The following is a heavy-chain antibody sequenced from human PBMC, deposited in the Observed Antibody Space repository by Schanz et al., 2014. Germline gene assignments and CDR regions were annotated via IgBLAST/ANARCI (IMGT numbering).Heavy chain of an antibody. CDR2: INGDGSNT. CDR1: GFTFSPYW. Sequence: EVQLVESGGGLVQPGGSLRLSCGSSGFTFSPYWMHWVRQAPGKGLVWVSRINGDGSNTNYADSVKGRFGISRDNSENTLYLQMSSLRVEDTAVYYCAKDPRGDKNDRAYYFDYWGQGTLVSVSS. J-gene: IGHJ4*02. D-gene: IGHD3-10*01. V-gene: IGHV3-74*01. CDR3: AKDPRGDKNDRAYYFDY.